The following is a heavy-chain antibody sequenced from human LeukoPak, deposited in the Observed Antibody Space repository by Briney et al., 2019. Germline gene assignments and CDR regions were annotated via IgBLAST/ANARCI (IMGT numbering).Heavy chain of an antibody. CDR2: IYYSGST. J-gene: IGHJ4*02. V-gene: IGHV4-61*08. CDR1: GGSISSGEYY. CDR3: ARAGYYYDSSGYSPPDY. Sequence: PSETLSLTCTVSGGSISSGEYYWSWIRQPPGKGLEWIGYIYYSGSTNYNPSLKSRVTISVDTSKNQFSLKLSSVTAADTAVYYCARAGYYYDSSGYSPPDYWGQGTLVTVSS. D-gene: IGHD3-22*01.